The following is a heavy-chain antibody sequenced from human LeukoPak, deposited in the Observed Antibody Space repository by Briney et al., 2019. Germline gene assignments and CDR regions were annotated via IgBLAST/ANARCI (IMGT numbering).Heavy chain of an antibody. D-gene: IGHD2-21*02. J-gene: IGHJ1*01. CDR1: GFTFSNAW. CDR3: TTDSPDVVVTALDFQH. CDR2: IKSKTDGGTT. Sequence: GGSLRLSCAASGFTFSNAWMSWVRQAPGKGLEWVGRIKSKTDGGTTDYAAPVKGRFTISRDDSKNTLYLQMNSLKTEDTAVYYCTTDSPDVVVTALDFQHWGQGTLVTVSS. V-gene: IGHV3-15*01.